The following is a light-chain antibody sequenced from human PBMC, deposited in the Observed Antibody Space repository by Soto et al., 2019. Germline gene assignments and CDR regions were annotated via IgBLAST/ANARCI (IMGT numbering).Light chain of an antibody. CDR3: QQYRET. V-gene: IGKV3-20*01. CDR1: QSVSSSY. Sequence: ELVLTQSPGTLSLSPGERATLSCRASQSVSSSYLAWYQQKPGQAPRLLIYGASSRATGIPDRFSGSGSGTDFNLTISRLEPEDFAVYYCQQYRETCGQGTKVEIK. J-gene: IGKJ1*01. CDR2: GAS.